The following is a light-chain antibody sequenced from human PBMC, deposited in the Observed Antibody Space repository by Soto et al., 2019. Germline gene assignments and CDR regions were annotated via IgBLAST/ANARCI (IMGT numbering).Light chain of an antibody. V-gene: IGKV3-11*01. Sequence: ETVLSQSPSTLSLSPGERATLSCMASQSVSSYLAWYQQKPGQAPRLLIYDAVNRATGIPARFSGSGSGTDFTLTIGSLEPEDSGVYYCQQRINWPLTFGGGTKVDIK. CDR1: QSVSSY. CDR2: DAV. CDR3: QQRINWPLT. J-gene: IGKJ4*01.